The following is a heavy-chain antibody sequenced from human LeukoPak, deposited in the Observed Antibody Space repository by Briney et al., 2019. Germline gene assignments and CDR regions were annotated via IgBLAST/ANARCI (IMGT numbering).Heavy chain of an antibody. CDR2: LSSDGINK. V-gene: IGHV3-30*18. D-gene: IGHD1-26*01. CDR3: VKEWELGVFDY. Sequence: GGSLGLSCAASGFTFSNYGMHWVRQAPGKGLEWVAFLSSDGINKYYADSVKGRFTISRDNSKNMLYLQMNSLRTEDTAVYSCVKEWELGVFDYWGQGTLVTVSS. J-gene: IGHJ4*02. CDR1: GFTFSNYG.